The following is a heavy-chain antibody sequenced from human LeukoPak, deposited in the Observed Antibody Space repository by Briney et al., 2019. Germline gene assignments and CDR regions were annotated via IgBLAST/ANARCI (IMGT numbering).Heavy chain of an antibody. V-gene: IGHV1-2*02. Sequence: ASVKVSCKASGYTFTVYYMHWVRQAPGQGLEWMGWINPNSGGTNYAQKFQGRVTMTRDTSISTAYMELSGLRSDDTAVYYCARDGDSSGYYYSTFDYWGQGTLVTVSS. D-gene: IGHD3-22*01. CDR1: GYTFTVYY. CDR2: INPNSGGT. J-gene: IGHJ4*02. CDR3: ARDGDSSGYYYSTFDY.